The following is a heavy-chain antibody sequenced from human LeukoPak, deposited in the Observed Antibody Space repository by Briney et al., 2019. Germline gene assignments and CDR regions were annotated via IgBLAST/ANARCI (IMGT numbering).Heavy chain of an antibody. CDR3: ARSGCSSTSCSPEY. Sequence: GGSLRLSCAASGFTFSSYAMYWVRQAPGKGLEWVTVISNDGSNKYYADSVKGRFTVSRDNSRNTLFLEMNSLRTEDTSVYYCARSGCSSTSCSPEYWGQGTLVSVPS. CDR1: GFTFSSYA. J-gene: IGHJ4*02. CDR2: ISNDGSNK. D-gene: IGHD2-2*01. V-gene: IGHV3-30-3*01.